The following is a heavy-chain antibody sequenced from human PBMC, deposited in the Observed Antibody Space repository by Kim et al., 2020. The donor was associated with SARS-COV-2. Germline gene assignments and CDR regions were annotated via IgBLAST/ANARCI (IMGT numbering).Heavy chain of an antibody. V-gene: IGHV3-48*02. CDR3: ARVVGGVTGGDY. D-gene: IGHD7-27*01. Sequence: ADSVKDRSTISIYKAKNSLYLQMNSMRDEDTAVYYCARVVGGVTGGDYWGQGTLVTVSS. J-gene: IGHJ4*02.